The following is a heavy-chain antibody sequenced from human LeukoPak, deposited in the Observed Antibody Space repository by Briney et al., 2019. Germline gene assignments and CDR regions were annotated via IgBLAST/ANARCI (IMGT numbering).Heavy chain of an antibody. CDR1: GYTFTSYY. J-gene: IGHJ6*03. D-gene: IGHD5-18*01. CDR2: INPSGGST. CDR3: ARAGYSYVSFKGYYYYYMDV. V-gene: IGHV1-46*01. Sequence: ASVTVSCKASGYTFTSYYMHWVRQPPGQGLEWMGIINPSGGSTSYAQKIQGRVTMTRDTSTSTVYMELSSLRSEDTAVYYCARAGYSYVSFKGYYYYYMDVWGKGTTVTISS.